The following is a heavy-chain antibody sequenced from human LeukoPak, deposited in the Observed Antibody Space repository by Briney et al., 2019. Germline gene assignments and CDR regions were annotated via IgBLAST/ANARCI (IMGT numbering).Heavy chain of an antibody. CDR2: INHSGST. V-gene: IGHV4-34*01. CDR3: ARGRAGYCSRGSCYTYYYYYEPYGMDV. CDR1: GGSISSYY. D-gene: IGHD2-15*01. J-gene: IGHJ6*02. Sequence: SETLSLTCTVSGGSISSYYWSWIRQPPGKGLEWIGEINHSGSTNYNPSLKSRVTISLDTSKNQFSLRLSSATAADTAVYYCARGRAGYCSRGSCYTYYYYYEPYGMDVWGQGTTVTVSS.